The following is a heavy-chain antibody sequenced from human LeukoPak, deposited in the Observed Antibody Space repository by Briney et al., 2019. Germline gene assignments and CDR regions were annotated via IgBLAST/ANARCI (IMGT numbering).Heavy chain of an antibody. D-gene: IGHD3-3*01. CDR3: ATYPVFGIFGVDFLDAFDI. Sequence: ASVKVSCKASGYTFTSYGISWVRQAPGQGLEWMGWISAYNGNTNYAQKLQGRVTMTTDTSTSTAYMELRSLRSEDTAVYYCATYPVFGIFGVDFLDAFDIWGQGTMVTVSS. CDR2: ISAYNGNT. V-gene: IGHV1-18*01. CDR1: GYTFTSYG. J-gene: IGHJ3*02.